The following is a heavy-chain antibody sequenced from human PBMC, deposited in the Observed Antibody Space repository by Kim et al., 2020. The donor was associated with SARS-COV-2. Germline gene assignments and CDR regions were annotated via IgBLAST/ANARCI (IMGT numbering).Heavy chain of an antibody. Sequence: SETLSLTCTVSGGSISSGDYYWSWIRQPPGKGLEWIGYIYYSGSTYYNPSLKSRVTISVDTSKNQFSLKLSSVTAADTAVYYCARSVGYDCWSGRYNWFDPWGQGTLVTVSS. V-gene: IGHV4-30-4*01. D-gene: IGHD3-3*01. CDR2: IYYSGST. J-gene: IGHJ5*02. CDR3: ARSVGYDCWSGRYNWFDP. CDR1: GGSISSGDYY.